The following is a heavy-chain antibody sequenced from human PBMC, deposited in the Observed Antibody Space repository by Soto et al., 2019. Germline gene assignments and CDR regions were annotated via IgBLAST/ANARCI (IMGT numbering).Heavy chain of an antibody. D-gene: IGHD6-19*01. CDR3: AKDHIAVAVIDY. CDR1: GFTFSSYA. CDR2: ISGSGGST. V-gene: IGHV3-23*01. J-gene: IGHJ4*02. Sequence: WGSLRLSCAASGFTFSSYAMSWVRQGPGKGLEWVSAISGSGGSTHYAESVKSRFTISRDNSKNTLYLQMNSLRAEDTAVYYCAKDHIAVAVIDYWGQGTLVTVSS.